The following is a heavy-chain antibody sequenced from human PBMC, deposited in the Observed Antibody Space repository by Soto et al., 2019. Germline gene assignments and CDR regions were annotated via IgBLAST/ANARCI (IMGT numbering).Heavy chain of an antibody. D-gene: IGHD4-17*01. V-gene: IGHV3-30*18. J-gene: IGHJ6*02. CDR2: ISYDGSNK. Sequence: QVQLVESGGGVVQPGRSLRLSCAASGFTFSSYGMHCVRQAPGKGLEWVAVISYDGSNKYYADSVKGRFTIPRDNAKNTLYLQMNSLRAEDTAVYYCAKDLNYGDSLLYYYGMDVWGQGTTVTVSS. CDR3: AKDLNYGDSLLYYYGMDV. CDR1: GFTFSSYG.